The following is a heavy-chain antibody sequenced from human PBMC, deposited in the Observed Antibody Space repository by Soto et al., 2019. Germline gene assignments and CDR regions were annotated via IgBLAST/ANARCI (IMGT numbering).Heavy chain of an antibody. CDR2: ISYDGSNK. Sequence: GGSLRLSCAASGFTFSSYGMHWVRQAPGKGLEWVAVISYDGSNKYYADSVKGRFTISRDNSKNTLYLQMNSLRAEDTAVYYCAKAPSGYDSQYSSGWYFDYWGQGTLVTVSS. V-gene: IGHV3-30*18. CDR1: GFTFSSYG. J-gene: IGHJ4*02. CDR3: AKAPSGYDSQYSSGWYFDY. D-gene: IGHD6-19*01.